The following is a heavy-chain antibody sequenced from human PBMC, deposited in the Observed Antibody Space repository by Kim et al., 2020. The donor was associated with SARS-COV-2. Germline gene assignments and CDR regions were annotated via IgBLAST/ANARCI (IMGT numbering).Heavy chain of an antibody. D-gene: IGHD1-26*01. V-gene: IGHV3-9*01. J-gene: IGHJ4*02. CDR2: ISWNSGSI. CDR3: AKGLEGVGATTCFDY. Sequence: GGSLRLSCAASGFTFDDYAMYWVRQAPGKGLEWVSGISWNSGSIGYADSVKGRFTISRDNAKNSLYLQMNSLRAEDTALYYCAKGLEGVGATTCFDYWGQGTLVTVSS. CDR1: GFTFDDYA.